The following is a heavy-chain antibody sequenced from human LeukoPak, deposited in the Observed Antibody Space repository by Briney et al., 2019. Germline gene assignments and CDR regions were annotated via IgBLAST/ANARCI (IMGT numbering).Heavy chain of an antibody. CDR3: ARRYNWNYGWFDP. CDR2: IIPIFGTA. V-gene: IGHV1-69*13. CDR1: GGTFSSYA. Sequence: ASVKVSCKASGGTFSSYAISWVRQAPGQGLEWMGGIIPIFGTANYAQKFQGRVTITADESTSTAYMELSSLRSEDTAVYYCARRYNWNYGWFDPWGQGILVTVSS. D-gene: IGHD1-7*01. J-gene: IGHJ5*02.